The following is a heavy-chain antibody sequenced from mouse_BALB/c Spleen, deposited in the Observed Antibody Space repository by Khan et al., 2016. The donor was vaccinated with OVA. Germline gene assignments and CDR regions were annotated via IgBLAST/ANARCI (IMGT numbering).Heavy chain of an antibody. CDR2: INPSNGYT. D-gene: IGHD2-14*01. CDR3: VRDGAYHRNDGWFAY. V-gene: IGHV1-4*01. J-gene: IGHJ3*01. CDR1: GYTFTSYT. Sequence: VQLKESGAELARPGASVKMSCKASGYTFTSYTIHWIKERPGQGLEWIGYINPSNGYTNYNQKFKDKATLTTDKSSTTAYLQLNRLTSDDSAVYNCVRDGAYHRNDGWFAYWGQGTLVTVSA.